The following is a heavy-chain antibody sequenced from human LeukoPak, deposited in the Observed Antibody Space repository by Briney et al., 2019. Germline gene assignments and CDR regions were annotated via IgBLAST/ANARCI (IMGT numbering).Heavy chain of an antibody. Sequence: PGGSLRLSCAASGFTLTTYAMTWVRQAPGKGLEWVSTIISGGSTYYADSVKGRFTISRDNSKNTLYLQMNSLRAEDTAIYYCAKDHIEGIRVFVSWGQGTLVTVSS. CDR2: IISGGST. V-gene: IGHV3-23*01. CDR3: AKDHIEGIRVFVS. CDR1: GFTLTTYA. D-gene: IGHD5-18*01. J-gene: IGHJ4*02.